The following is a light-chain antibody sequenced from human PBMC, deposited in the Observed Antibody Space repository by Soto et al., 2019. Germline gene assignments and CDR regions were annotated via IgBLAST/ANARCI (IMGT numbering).Light chain of an antibody. CDR1: QSVSSN. Sequence: EIVLTQSPGTLSVSPGERATLSCRASQSVSSNLAWYQQKPGQAPRLLIYGASSRATGIPDRFSGSGSETKFTLTISSLQSEDFAVYYCQQYNNWPPLTFGGGTKVDIK. CDR3: QQYNNWPPLT. J-gene: IGKJ4*01. CDR2: GAS. V-gene: IGKV3D-15*01.